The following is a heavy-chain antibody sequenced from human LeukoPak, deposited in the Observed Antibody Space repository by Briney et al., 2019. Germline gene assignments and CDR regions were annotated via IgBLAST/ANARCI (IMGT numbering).Heavy chain of an antibody. J-gene: IGHJ5*02. V-gene: IGHV3-30*03. CDR1: GFTFSSYG. CDR2: ISYDGSNK. D-gene: IGHD3-10*01. Sequence: GGSLRLSCAASGFTFSSYGMHWVRQAPGKGLEWVAVISYDGSNKYYADSVKGRFTISRDNSKNTLYLQMNSLKTEDTAVYYCTTDRLWFGELFPRSHTTLNWFDPWGQGTLVTVSS. CDR3: TTDRLWFGELFPRSHTTLNWFDP.